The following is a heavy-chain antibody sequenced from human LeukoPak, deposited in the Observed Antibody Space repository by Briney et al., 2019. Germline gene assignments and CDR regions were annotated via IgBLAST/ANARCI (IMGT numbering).Heavy chain of an antibody. Sequence: SETLSLTCTVSGASISSYYWSWIRQPPGKGLEWIGYIYYTGSANYNPSLKSRLTISVDTSKNQFSLKLSSVTAADTAVYYCARLGGGKYCSGGSCAGDWFDPWGQGTLVTVSS. CDR1: GASISSYY. CDR2: IYYTGSA. CDR3: ARLGGGKYCSGGSCAGDWFDP. D-gene: IGHD2-15*01. V-gene: IGHV4-59*08. J-gene: IGHJ5*02.